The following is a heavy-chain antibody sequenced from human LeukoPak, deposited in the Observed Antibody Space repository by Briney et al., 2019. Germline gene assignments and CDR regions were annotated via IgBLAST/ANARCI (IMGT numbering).Heavy chain of an antibody. CDR1: GFTFSSYG. J-gene: IGHJ5*02. CDR3: ARGRVA. CDR2: MSSSGTI. V-gene: IGHV3-48*02. Sequence: GSLRLSCAASGFTFSSYGMHWVRQAPGKGLEWVSYMSSSGTIYYADSVKGRFTISRDNAKNSLYLQMSSLRDEDTAIYYCARGRVAWGQGTLVTVSS.